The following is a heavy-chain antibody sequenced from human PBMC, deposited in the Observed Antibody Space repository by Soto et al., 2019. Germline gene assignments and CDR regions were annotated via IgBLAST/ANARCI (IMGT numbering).Heavy chain of an antibody. CDR2: ISDDGSNT. CDR1: GFTFSRHT. CDR3: AREVHYDFSSGFNTHTYYFDD. J-gene: IGHJ4*02. Sequence: QVQLVESGGGVVQPGRSLRLSCAASGFTFSRHTMHWVRQAPGKGLEWVAAISDDGSNTYYADSVKGRFTISRDNSKNTLYLQMNSLRSEHTAVHHCAREVHYDFSSGFNTHTYYFDDWGQGTLVTVSS. V-gene: IGHV3-30-3*01. D-gene: IGHD3-3*01.